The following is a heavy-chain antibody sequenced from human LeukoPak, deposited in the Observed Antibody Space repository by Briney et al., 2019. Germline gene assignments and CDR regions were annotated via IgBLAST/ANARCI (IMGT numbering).Heavy chain of an antibody. V-gene: IGHV4-39*01. CDR1: GGTISSNNYF. CDR3: ARHELSWLSISAGFDY. D-gene: IGHD3-22*01. Sequence: SETLSLTCTVSGGTISSNNYFWGRIRQPPGKGLEWIGSIYYRRSTYYSATLNSRVTISVDTSKNQFSLKVYSVTAADTAFYYCARHELSWLSISAGFDYWGQGTLVTVSS. CDR2: IYYRRST. J-gene: IGHJ4*02.